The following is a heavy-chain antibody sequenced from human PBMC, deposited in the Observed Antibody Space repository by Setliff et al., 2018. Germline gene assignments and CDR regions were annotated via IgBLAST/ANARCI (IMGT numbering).Heavy chain of an antibody. D-gene: IGHD3-9*01. CDR1: GFTFSSYS. CDR3: ACPDILTGLYDY. CDR2: ISSSSSYI. V-gene: IGHV3-21*01. J-gene: IGHJ4*02. Sequence: PGGSLRLSCAASGFTFSSYSMNWVRQAPGKGLEWVSSISSSSSYIYYADSVKGRFTISRDDAKNSLYLQMNSLRAEDTAVYYCACPDILTGLYDYWGQGTLVTVSS.